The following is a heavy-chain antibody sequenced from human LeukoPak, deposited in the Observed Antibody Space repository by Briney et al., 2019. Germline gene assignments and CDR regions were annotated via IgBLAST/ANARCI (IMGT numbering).Heavy chain of an antibody. V-gene: IGHV5-51*01. Sequence: GESLKISCKGSGYSFTSYWIGWVRQMPGKGLEWMGVIHPGDSDTRYSPSFQGQVTISADKSINTAYLQWSSLKASDTAMYYCARRLTAIGAVPRDTFDVWGQGTVVTVSS. J-gene: IGHJ3*01. CDR2: IHPGDSDT. CDR1: GYSFTSYW. CDR3: ARRLTAIGAVPRDTFDV. D-gene: IGHD4/OR15-4a*01.